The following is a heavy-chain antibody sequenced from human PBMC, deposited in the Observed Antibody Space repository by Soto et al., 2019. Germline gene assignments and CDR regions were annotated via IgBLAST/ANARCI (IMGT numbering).Heavy chain of an antibody. J-gene: IGHJ4*02. V-gene: IGHV3-48*02. CDR2: ISSSSSTI. CDR1: GFTFSSYS. D-gene: IGHD6-13*01. Sequence: GESLKISCAASGFTFSSYSMNWVRQAPGKGLEWVSYISSSSSTIYYADSVKGRFTISRDNAKNSLYLQMNSLRDEDTAVYYCARGRIGGGSSSWYFDYWGQGTLVTVSS. CDR3: ARGRIGGGSSSWYFDY.